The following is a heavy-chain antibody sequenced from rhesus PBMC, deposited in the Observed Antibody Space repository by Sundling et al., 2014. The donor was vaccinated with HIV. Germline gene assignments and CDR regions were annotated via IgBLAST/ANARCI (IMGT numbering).Heavy chain of an antibody. D-gene: IGHD6-25*01. CDR2: ISGDTTRT. Sequence: QVQLQESGPGVVKPSATLSLTCAVSGVSISESYRWSWIRQSPGKGLEWIGYISGDTTRTNYSPSLKSRVTISKETSKNRFSLKLTSVTAADTAVYYCARVAAVLSPFDYWGQGVLVTVSS. J-gene: IGHJ4*01. CDR1: GVSISESYR. V-gene: IGHV4S10*01. CDR3: ARVAAVLSPFDY.